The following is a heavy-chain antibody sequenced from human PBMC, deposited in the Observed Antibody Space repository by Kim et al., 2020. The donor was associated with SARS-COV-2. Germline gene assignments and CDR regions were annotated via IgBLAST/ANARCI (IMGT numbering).Heavy chain of an antibody. CDR2: ISSSGSTI. V-gene: IGHV3-48*03. Sequence: GGSLRLSCAASGFTFSSYEMNWVRQAPGKGLEWVSYISSSGSTIDYADSVKGRFTISRDNAKNSLYLQMNSLRAEDTAVYYCARNHPWARFGDALDIWGQGTMVTASS. D-gene: IGHD3-10*01. CDR3: ARNHPWARFGDALDI. CDR1: GFTFSSYE. J-gene: IGHJ3*02.